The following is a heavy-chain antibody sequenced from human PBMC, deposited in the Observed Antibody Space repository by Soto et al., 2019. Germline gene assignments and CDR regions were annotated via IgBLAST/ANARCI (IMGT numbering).Heavy chain of an antibody. J-gene: IGHJ4*02. CDR1: GITISNYP. CDR2: ISGSGDRT. D-gene: IGHD3-10*01. Sequence: EVQLWESGGGLVQPGGSLRLSCAASGITISNYPMSWVRQAPGKGLEWVSGISGSGDRTYYADSAKGRFTISKDISKNSLSLQVDSLGVDDTAVYFCVKDDGGSPSTPPLWGQGTLVTVSS. CDR3: VKDDGGSPSTPPL. V-gene: IGHV3-23*01.